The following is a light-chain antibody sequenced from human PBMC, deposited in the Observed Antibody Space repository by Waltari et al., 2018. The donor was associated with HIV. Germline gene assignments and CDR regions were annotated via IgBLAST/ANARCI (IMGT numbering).Light chain of an antibody. J-gene: IGLJ2*01. Sequence: SYELTQPPSVSVSPGQTASITCSGHKLRDIYVCWYQQKPGQSPVLVIYQDNKRPSGIPERFSGSNAGNTATLTISGTQALDEADYYCQAWDSSTAIFGGGTELTVL. CDR3: QAWDSSTAI. CDR2: QDN. V-gene: IGLV3-1*01. CDR1: KLRDIY.